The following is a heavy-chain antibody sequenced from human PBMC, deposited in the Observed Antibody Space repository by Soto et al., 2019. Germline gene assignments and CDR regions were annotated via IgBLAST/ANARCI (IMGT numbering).Heavy chain of an antibody. CDR3: ARVDSGDYFAYFDY. J-gene: IGHJ4*02. D-gene: IGHD1-26*01. CDR1: GFTFNHVA. CDR2: ISYDGRRK. Sequence: QVQLVESGGGAVQPGRSLRLSCAASGFTFNHVAMHWVRQAPGKGLDWVAVISYDGRRKSYADSVKGRFTISRDNSERTLDLQMNNLTSQDTGIYYCARVDSGDYFAYFDYWGQGSLVAVSS. V-gene: IGHV3-30*04.